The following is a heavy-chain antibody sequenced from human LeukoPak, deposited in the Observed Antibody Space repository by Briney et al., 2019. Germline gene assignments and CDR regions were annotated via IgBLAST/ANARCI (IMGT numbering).Heavy chain of an antibody. J-gene: IGHJ5*02. CDR2: ISYDGSNK. CDR3: AKAWLDYGDYWDWFDP. V-gene: IGHV3-30*18. Sequence: PGRSLRLSCAASGFTLSSYGMHWVRQAPGKGLEWVAVISYDGSNKYYADSVKGRFTISRDNSKNTLYLQMNSLRAEDTAVYYCAKAWLDYGDYWDWFDPWGQGTLVTVSS. CDR1: GFTLSSYG. D-gene: IGHD4-17*01.